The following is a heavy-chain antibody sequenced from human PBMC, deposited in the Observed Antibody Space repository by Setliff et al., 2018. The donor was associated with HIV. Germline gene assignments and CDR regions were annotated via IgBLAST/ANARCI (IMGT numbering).Heavy chain of an antibody. D-gene: IGHD2-21*01. J-gene: IGHJ5*02. Sequence: ASVKVSCKASGYTFINYGINWLRHAPGQGLEWVGWINPYNGNTKYGQKFQDTFTMTRDTTTSTAYLELRRLRSDVTAVYFCARGGPARVALLYWFDPWGQGTLVTVSS. V-gene: IGHV1-18*01. CDR3: ARGGPARVALLYWFDP. CDR1: GYTFINYG. CDR2: INPYNGNT.